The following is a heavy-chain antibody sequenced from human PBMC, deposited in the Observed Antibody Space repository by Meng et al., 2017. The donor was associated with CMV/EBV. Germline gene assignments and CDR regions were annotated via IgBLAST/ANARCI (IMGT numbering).Heavy chain of an antibody. CDR3: ARDLMNCSSTSCANWFDP. Sequence: QGRLRGSGTGLGKPSESLSLPFTFSGGSISSYYWSWIRQPAGKGLEWIGRIYTSGSTNYNPSLKSRVTMSVDTSKNQFSLKLSSVTAADTAVYYCARDLMNCSSTSCANWFDPWGQGTLVTVSS. J-gene: IGHJ5*02. D-gene: IGHD2-2*01. CDR1: GGSISSYY. V-gene: IGHV4-4*07. CDR2: IYTSGST.